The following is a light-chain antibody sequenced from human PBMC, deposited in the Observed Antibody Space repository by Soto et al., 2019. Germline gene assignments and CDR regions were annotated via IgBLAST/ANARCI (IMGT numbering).Light chain of an antibody. CDR2: EVS. CDR3: SSYTLRNTLVL. V-gene: IGLV2-14*01. CDR1: SSDVGGYNF. J-gene: IGLJ3*02. Sequence: QLVLTQPASVSGSPGQSITISCTGTSSDVGGYNFVSWYQQHPGKAPRLIIYEVSSRPSGVSYRFSGSKSGNTASLTISGLQAEDEADYYCSSYTLRNTLVLFGGGTQLTVL.